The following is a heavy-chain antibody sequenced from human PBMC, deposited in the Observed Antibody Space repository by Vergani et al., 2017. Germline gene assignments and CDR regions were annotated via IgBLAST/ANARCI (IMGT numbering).Heavy chain of an antibody. D-gene: IGHD3-16*01. CDR2: IWSKPYGGTT. CDR3: TGNPLDESYADCDD. Sequence: EVQLVESGGGLVKPGGSLRLSCAASGFSFSSYSMNWVRQAPGKGLEWVAFIWSKPYGGTTEYAASVKGRLTITRDDSKRIAYLQMSSLKAEDTTVYYYTGNPLDESYADCDDWGQGSLVTIAP. V-gene: IGHV3-49*04. CDR1: GFSFSSYS. J-gene: IGHJ4*02.